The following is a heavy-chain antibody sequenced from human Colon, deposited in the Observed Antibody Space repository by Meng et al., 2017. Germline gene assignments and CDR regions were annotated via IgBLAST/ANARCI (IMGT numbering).Heavy chain of an antibody. J-gene: IGHJ4*02. V-gene: IGHV3-30*01. CDR1: GFTFSNYA. CDR3: ARDESLSFGELDYFDY. D-gene: IGHD3-10*01. Sequence: GESLKISCAASGFTFSNYAIHWVRQAPDKGLEWVAVISYDGSNKYYADSVKGRFTISRDSSKNTLYLQMNSLRAEDTAVYFCARDESLSFGELDYFDYWGQGTPVTVSS. CDR2: ISYDGSNK.